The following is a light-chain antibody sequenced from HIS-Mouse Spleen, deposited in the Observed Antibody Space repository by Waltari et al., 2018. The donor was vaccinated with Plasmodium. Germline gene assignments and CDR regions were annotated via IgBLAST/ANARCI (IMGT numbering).Light chain of an antibody. CDR2: DVS. CDR3: CSYAGSYTLV. CDR1: SRDVGGYNS. J-gene: IGLJ2*01. Sequence: QSALTQPRSVSGSPGPSVPISCTGTSRDVGGYNSVSWYQQHPGKAPKLMIYDVSKRPSGVPDRFSGSKSGNTASLTISGLQAEDEADYYCCSYAGSYTLVFGGGTKLTVL. V-gene: IGLV2-11*01.